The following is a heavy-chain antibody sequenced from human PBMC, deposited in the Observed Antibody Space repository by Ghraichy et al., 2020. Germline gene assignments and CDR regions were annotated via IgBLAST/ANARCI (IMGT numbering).Heavy chain of an antibody. V-gene: IGHV3-7*03. Sequence: GGSLRLSCVVSGFSFSRYWMSWVRQGPGTGLEWVANIDEDGSLKKYVDSMGGRITISRDNAKDSLYLQINNLRAEDTAIYYCARIGRRGWDFDYWGQGTLVTVSS. CDR3: ARIGRRGWDFDY. CDR2: IDEDGSLK. J-gene: IGHJ4*02. CDR1: GFSFSRYW. D-gene: IGHD6-19*01.